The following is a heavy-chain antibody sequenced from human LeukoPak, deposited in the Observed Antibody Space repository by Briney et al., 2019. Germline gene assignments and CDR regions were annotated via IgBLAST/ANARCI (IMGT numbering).Heavy chain of an antibody. CDR1: GFTFSSYA. CDR2: ISGSGGST. Sequence: GGSLRLSCAASGFTFSSYAMSWVRQAPGKGPEWVLAISGSGGSTYYADSVKGRFTISRDNSKNTLYLQMNSLRAEDTAVYYCAKQPAAIWGPLFDYWGQGTLVTVSS. J-gene: IGHJ4*02. V-gene: IGHV3-23*01. CDR3: AKQPAAIWGPLFDY. D-gene: IGHD2-2*01.